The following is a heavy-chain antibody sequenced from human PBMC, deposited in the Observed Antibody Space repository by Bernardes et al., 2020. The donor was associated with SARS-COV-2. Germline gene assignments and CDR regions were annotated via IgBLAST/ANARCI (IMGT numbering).Heavy chain of an antibody. Sequence: GGSLRLSRAASGFTFSSYGMHWVRQAPGKGLEWVAVISYDGSNKYYADSVKGRFTISRDNSKNTLYLQMNSLRAEDTAVYYCAREHSIGGNYDAYYYYGMDVWGQGTTVTVSS. CDR3: AREHSIGGNYDAYYYYGMDV. D-gene: IGHD4-4*01. CDR1: GFTFSSYG. CDR2: ISYDGSNK. V-gene: IGHV3-30*03. J-gene: IGHJ6*02.